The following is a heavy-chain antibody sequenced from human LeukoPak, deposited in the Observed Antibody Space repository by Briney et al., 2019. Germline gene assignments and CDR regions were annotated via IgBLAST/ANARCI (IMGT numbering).Heavy chain of an antibody. CDR1: GDSMNNYY. J-gene: IGHJ4*02. CDR3: ARAVHYSGTSDQYTGGWYYFDF. V-gene: IGHV4-59*01. CDR2: INYSGST. Sequence: SETLSLTCTVPGDSMNNYYWSWIRQPPGKGLEWIGNINYSGSTNSNPSLKSRATISVDMSRKHFFLDLSSVTAADTAVYYCARAVHYSGTSDQYTGGWYYFDFWGQGTLVTVSS. D-gene: IGHD3-10*01.